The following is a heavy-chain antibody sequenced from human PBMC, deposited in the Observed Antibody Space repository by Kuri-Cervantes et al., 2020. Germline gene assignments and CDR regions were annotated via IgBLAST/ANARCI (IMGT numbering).Heavy chain of an antibody. V-gene: IGHV3-53*01. CDR3: AKWSGRYQLLGYFDY. CDR1: GFTVSSNY. CDR2: IYSGGST. D-gene: IGHD2-2*01. Sequence: GESLKISCAASGFTVSSNYMSWVRQAPGKGLEWVSVIYSGGSTYYADSVKGRFTISRDNSKNTLYLQMNSLRAEDTAVYYCAKWSGRYQLLGYFDYRGQGTLVTVSS. J-gene: IGHJ4*02.